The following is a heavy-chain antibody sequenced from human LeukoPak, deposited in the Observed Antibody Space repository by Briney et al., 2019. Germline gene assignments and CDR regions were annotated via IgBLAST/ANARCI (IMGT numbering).Heavy chain of an antibody. J-gene: IGHJ4*02. D-gene: IGHD6-19*01. CDR3: ARESSSGWYHGNDY. CDR2: ISSSSSYI. CDR1: GFTFSSYS. Sequence: GGSLRLSCAASGFTFSSYSMNWVRQAPGKGLEWVSSISSSSSYIYYADSVKGRFTISRDNAKNSLYLQMNSLRAEDTAVYYCARESSSGWYHGNDYWGQGTLVTVSS. V-gene: IGHV3-21*01.